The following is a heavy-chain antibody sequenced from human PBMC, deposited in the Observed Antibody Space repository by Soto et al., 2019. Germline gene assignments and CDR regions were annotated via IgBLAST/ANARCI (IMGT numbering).Heavy chain of an antibody. V-gene: IGHV3-33*01. Sequence: EGSLRLSCAASGFTFSSYGMHWVRQAPGKGLEWVAVIWYDGSNKYYADSVKGRFTISRDNSKNTLYLQMNSLRAEDTAVYYCAREYDFWSGSPPHFDYWGQGTLVTVSS. J-gene: IGHJ4*02. CDR1: GFTFSSYG. CDR3: AREYDFWSGSPPHFDY. CDR2: IWYDGSNK. D-gene: IGHD3-3*01.